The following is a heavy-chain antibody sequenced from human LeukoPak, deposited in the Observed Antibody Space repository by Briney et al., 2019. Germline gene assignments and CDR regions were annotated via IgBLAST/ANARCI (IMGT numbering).Heavy chain of an antibody. D-gene: IGHD3-22*01. J-gene: IGHJ4*02. CDR1: GDSISSGDYY. CDR2: ISSSGST. Sequence: SQTLSLTCTVSGDSISSGDYYWSWIRQPAGKGLEWIGRISSSGSTNYNPSLKSRVTILVDTSKNQFSLKLSSVTAADTAVYYCARGGWNKFDYWGQGTLVTVSS. V-gene: IGHV4-61*02. CDR3: ARGGWNKFDY.